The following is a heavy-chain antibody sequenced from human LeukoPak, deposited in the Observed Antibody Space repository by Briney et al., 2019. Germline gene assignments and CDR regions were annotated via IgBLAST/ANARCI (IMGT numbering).Heavy chain of an antibody. D-gene: IGHD7-27*01. CDR3: ARSRNWGFDY. J-gene: IGHJ4*02. V-gene: IGHV6-1*01. CDR1: GDSVSTNTVS. CDR2: TSYRSTCSN. Sequence: SQTLSLTCAISGDSVSTNTVSWSWIRQSPSRGLEWLGKTSYRSTCSNEYALSVKSRLTINSDTSKNQFSLQLNSVTPEDTAMYYCARSRNWGFDYWGQGTLVTVSS.